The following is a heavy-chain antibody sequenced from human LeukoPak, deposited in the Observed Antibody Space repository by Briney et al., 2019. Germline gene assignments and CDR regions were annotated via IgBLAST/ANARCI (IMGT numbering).Heavy chain of an antibody. D-gene: IGHD3-3*01. Sequence: GGSLRLSCAASGFTFSSYSMNWVRQAPGKVLEWVSSISSSSSYIYYADSVKGRFTISRDNAKNSLYLQMNSLRAEDTAVYYCARSRFLEWSPDYWGQGTLVIVSS. CDR2: ISSSSSYI. CDR3: ARSRFLEWSPDY. CDR1: GFTFSSYS. J-gene: IGHJ4*02. V-gene: IGHV3-21*01.